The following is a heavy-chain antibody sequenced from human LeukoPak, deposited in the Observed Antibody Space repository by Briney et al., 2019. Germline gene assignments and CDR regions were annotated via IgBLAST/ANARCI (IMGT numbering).Heavy chain of an antibody. CDR3: AADGAGFDT. CDR2: INIGGTNT. D-gene: IGHD5-24*01. V-gene: IGHV3-11*01. J-gene: IGHJ5*02. Sequence: GGSLRLSCAASGFTFNDYYMSWIREAPGKGLEWLSYINIGGTNTHYADSVKGRFTISRDNAKKSLYLEMNNLRAENTAVYYCAADGAGFDTWGQGVLVTVSS. CDR1: GFTFNDYY.